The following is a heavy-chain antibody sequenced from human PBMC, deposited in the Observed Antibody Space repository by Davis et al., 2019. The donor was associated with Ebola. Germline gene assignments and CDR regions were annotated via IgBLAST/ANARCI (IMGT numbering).Heavy chain of an antibody. CDR3: ARDAPLSSGYSSGWFDY. CDR1: GFTFSSYA. J-gene: IGHJ4*02. V-gene: IGHV3-30-3*01. D-gene: IGHD6-19*01. CDR2: ISYDGSNK. Sequence: GESLKISCAASGFTFSSYAMHWVRQAPGKVLEWVAVISYDGSNKYYADSVKGRFTISRDNSKNTLYLQMNRLRSEDTAVYYCARDAPLSSGYSSGWFDYWGQGTLVTVSS.